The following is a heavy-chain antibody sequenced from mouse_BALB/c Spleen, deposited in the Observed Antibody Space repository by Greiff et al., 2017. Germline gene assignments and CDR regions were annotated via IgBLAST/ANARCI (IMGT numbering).Heavy chain of an antibody. CDR2: ISSGGST. D-gene: IGHD2-14*01. CDR3: ARESRYDGAMDY. Sequence: EVKVVESGGGLVKPGGSLKLSCAASGFTFSSYAMSWVRQTPEKRLEWVASISSGGSTYYPDSVKGRFTISRDNARNILYLQMSSLRSEDTAMYYCARESRYDGAMDYWGQGTSVTVSS. J-gene: IGHJ4*01. CDR1: GFTFSSYA. V-gene: IGHV5-6-5*01.